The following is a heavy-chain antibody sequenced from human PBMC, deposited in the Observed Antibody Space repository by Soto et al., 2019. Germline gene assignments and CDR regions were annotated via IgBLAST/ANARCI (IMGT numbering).Heavy chain of an antibody. V-gene: IGHV3-48*01. CDR2: ISSSSSTI. CDR1: EFTFSSYS. D-gene: IGHD2-15*01. CDR3: ARDYNIVVVVAATGVVGAFDI. J-gene: IGHJ3*02. Sequence: GGSLRLSCAASEFTFSSYSMNWVRQAPGKGLEWVSYISSSSSTIYYADSVKGRFTISRDNAKNSLYLQMNSLRAEDTAVYYCARDYNIVVVVAATGVVGAFDIWGQGTMVTVSS.